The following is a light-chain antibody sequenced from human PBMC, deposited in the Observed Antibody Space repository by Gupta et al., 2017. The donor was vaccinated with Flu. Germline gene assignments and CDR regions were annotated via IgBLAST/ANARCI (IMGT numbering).Light chain of an antibody. V-gene: IGKV3-20*01. CDR3: QQEGNSIWT. Sequence: EIVLTQSPGTLSLSPGERATLSCRASQTITNNYLAWYQQRPGQAPRLLIYGASTRATDIPDRFSDSGSGTEFTLTISRREPEDFGVYFCQQEGNSIWTFGQGTXVEVK. CDR2: GAS. CDR1: QTITNNY. J-gene: IGKJ1*01.